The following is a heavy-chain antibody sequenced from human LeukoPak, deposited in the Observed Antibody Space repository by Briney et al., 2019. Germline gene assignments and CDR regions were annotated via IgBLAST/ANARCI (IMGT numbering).Heavy chain of an antibody. CDR2: IYYSGST. J-gene: IGHJ3*02. V-gene: IGHV4-39*07. Sequence: SETLSLTCTVSGGSISSSSYYWGWIRQPPGKGLEWIGSIYYSGSTYYNPSLKSRVTISVDTSKNQFSLKLSSVTAADTAVYYCARCMGGSYRYTSDAFDIWGQGTMVTVSS. CDR1: GGSISSSSYY. CDR3: ARCMGGSYRYTSDAFDI. D-gene: IGHD3-16*02.